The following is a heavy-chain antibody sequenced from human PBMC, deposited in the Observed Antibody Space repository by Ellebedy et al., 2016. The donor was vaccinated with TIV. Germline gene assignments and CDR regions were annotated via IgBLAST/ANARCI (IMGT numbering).Heavy chain of an antibody. Sequence: GESLKISXAASGFTFSNYAMHWVRQAPGKGLEWVAAISYDGSDEYYADSVKGRFTISRDNSKNTVYLQMNSLRTEDTAVYYCASATYNDFWSGSYWGQGTLVTVSS. CDR1: GFTFSNYA. D-gene: IGHD3-3*01. CDR2: ISYDGSDE. V-gene: IGHV3-30-3*01. J-gene: IGHJ4*02. CDR3: ASATYNDFWSGSY.